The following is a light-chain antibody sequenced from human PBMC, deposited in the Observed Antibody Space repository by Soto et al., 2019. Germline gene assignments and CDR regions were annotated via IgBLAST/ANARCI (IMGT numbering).Light chain of an antibody. J-gene: IGKJ4*01. V-gene: IGKV3-15*01. CDR1: QSVSRY. Sequence: EIVLTQSPATLSLSPGERATLSCRASQSVSRYLAWYQQKPGQAPRLLIYGASTRATGIPARFSGSGSGTEFTLTISSLQSEDFATYYCQQYYSYPLTFGGGTKVDIK. CDR2: GAS. CDR3: QQYYSYPLT.